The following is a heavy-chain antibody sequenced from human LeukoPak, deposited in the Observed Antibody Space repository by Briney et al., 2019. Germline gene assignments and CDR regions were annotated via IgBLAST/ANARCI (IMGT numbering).Heavy chain of an antibody. J-gene: IGHJ4*02. CDR2: IKQDGSEK. CDR3: ARGYYYDSSGYYLLTGYYFDY. CDR1: GFTFGSYW. D-gene: IGHD3-22*01. Sequence: GGSLRLSCAASGFTFGSYWMSWVRQAPGKGLEWVANIKQDGSEKYYVDSVKGRFTISRDNAKNSLYLQMNSLRAEDTAVYYCARGYYYDSSGYYLLTGYYFDYWGQGTLVTVSS. V-gene: IGHV3-7*01.